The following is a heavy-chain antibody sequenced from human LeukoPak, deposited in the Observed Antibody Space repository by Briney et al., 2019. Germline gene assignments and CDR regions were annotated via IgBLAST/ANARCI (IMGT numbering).Heavy chain of an antibody. J-gene: IGHJ5*02. CDR1: GFTFSNNA. Sequence: GGSLRLSCAASGFTFSNNAMSWVRQAPGKGLEWVSGIEGSGDATHYADSVKGRFTISRDNSKNTLYLQMNSLRAEDTAVYYCARTNNYYGSGINWFDPWGQGTLVTVSS. D-gene: IGHD3-10*01. CDR2: IEGSGDAT. V-gene: IGHV3-23*01. CDR3: ARTNNYYGSGINWFDP.